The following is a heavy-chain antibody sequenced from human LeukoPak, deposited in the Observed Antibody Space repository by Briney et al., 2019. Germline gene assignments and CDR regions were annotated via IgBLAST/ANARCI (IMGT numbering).Heavy chain of an antibody. CDR2: ISGGTGTP. Sequence: GGSLRLSCAASGFTFSNYAMSWVRQAPGKGLEWVSGISGGTGTPYYVDSVKGRFIISRDNFKNTLYLQMTSLRGEDTAVYYCTKGGSYAPLDYWGQGTLVTVSS. V-gene: IGHV3-23*01. CDR3: TKGGSYAPLDY. J-gene: IGHJ4*02. D-gene: IGHD1-26*01. CDR1: GFTFSNYA.